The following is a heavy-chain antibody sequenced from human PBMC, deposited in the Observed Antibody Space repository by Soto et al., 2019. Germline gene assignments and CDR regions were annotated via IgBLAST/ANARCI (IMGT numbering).Heavy chain of an antibody. V-gene: IGHV1-18*01. J-gene: IGHJ4*02. Sequence: QVQLVQSGAEVRKPGASVKVSCKASGYTFSNYGIFWVRQAPGQGLEWMGWIYPYNGNTHYAQKLQGRVTLTTDTSTSTAYMDLRSLTSDDTAIYYCASDRNGEAGGGYWGQGTLVTVSS. CDR3: ASDRNGEAGGGY. CDR2: IYPYNGNT. CDR1: GYTFSNYG. D-gene: IGHD2-8*01.